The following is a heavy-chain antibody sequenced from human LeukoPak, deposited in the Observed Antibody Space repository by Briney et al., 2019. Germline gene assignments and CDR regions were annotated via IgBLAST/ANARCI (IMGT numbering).Heavy chain of an antibody. Sequence: GGPLRLSCAPSGFTSSSFWVHWVRQPPEKGLVWVSRTDTDGSTTTYADFVKGRFTISRDNAKNTVYLQIKSLRVEDTAVYYCATLNSFGYDYWGQGVVVTVSS. J-gene: IGHJ4*02. CDR2: TDTDGSTT. CDR1: GFTSSSFW. V-gene: IGHV3-74*01. D-gene: IGHD5-18*01. CDR3: ATLNSFGYDY.